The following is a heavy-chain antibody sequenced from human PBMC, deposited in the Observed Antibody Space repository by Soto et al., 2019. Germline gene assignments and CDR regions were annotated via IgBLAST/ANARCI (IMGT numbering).Heavy chain of an antibody. J-gene: IGHJ4*02. Sequence: GGSLRLSCAASGFTFSSYAMSWVRQAPGKGLEWVSAISGSGGSTYYAESVKGRFTISRDNSKNTLYLQMNSLRAEDTAVYYCAKDQYSSSSWGRGILVYFDYWGQGTLVTVSS. CDR3: AKDQYSSSSWGRGILVYFDY. CDR1: GFTFSSYA. V-gene: IGHV3-23*01. CDR2: ISGSGGST. D-gene: IGHD6-6*01.